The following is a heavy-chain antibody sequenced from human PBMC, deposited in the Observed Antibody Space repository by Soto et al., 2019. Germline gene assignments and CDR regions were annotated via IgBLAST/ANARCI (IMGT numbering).Heavy chain of an antibody. D-gene: IGHD5-12*01. CDR3: ARPFGTYGGYDFDY. Sequence: GASVKASCKASGYTFTSYGISCVRQAPGQGLEWMGWISAYNGNTNYAQKLQGRVTMTTDTSTSTAYMELRSLRSDDTAVYYCARPFGTYGGYDFDYWGQGTLVTFSS. V-gene: IGHV1-18*01. CDR2: ISAYNGNT. CDR1: GYTFTSYG. J-gene: IGHJ4*02.